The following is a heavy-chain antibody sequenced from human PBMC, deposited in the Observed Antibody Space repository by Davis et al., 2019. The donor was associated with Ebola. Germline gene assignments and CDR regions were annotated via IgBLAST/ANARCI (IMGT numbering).Heavy chain of an antibody. CDR2: INSDGSII. J-gene: IGHJ5*01. V-gene: IGHV3-74*01. Sequence: HTGGSLRLSCAASRFTFSNYWMHWVRHAPGKGLVWVSRINSDGSIITYADSVKGRFTISRDNAKNTLYLQMNSLRAEDTALYYCTKKGRSHGFTFFDSWGQGNSVSVSS. D-gene: IGHD5-24*01. CDR1: RFTFSNYW. CDR3: TKKGRSHGFTFFDS.